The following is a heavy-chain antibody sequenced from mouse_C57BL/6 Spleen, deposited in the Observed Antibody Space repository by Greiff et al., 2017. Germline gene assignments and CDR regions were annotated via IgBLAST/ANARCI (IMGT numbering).Heavy chain of an antibody. CDR2: ISSGGSYT. CDR3: ARLGRLDY. J-gene: IGHJ2*01. Sequence: EVKLVESGGDLVKPGGSLKLSCAASGFTFSSYGMSWVRQTPDKRLEWVATISSGGSYTYYPDSVKGRFTISRDNAKNTLYLQMSSLKSEDTAMYYCARLGRLDYWGQGTTLTVSS. D-gene: IGHD3-3*01. CDR1: GFTFSSYG. V-gene: IGHV5-6*01.